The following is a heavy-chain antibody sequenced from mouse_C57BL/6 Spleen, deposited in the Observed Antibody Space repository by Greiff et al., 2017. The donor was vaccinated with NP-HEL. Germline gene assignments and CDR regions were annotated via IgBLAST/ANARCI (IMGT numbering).Heavy chain of an antibody. CDR1: GFTFRSYT. D-gene: IGHD4-1*01. CDR3: AIHEDWAVDD. V-gene: IGHV5-9*01. J-gene: IGHJ2*01. CDR2: ISGGGGNT. Sequence: EVKLVESGGGLVKPGGSVKLSCAASGFTFRSYTMSWVRQTPEKRLEWVATISGGGGNTYYPYSVKGRFTISRDNATNILYLQRSSLETEDTALYDCAIHEDWAVDDWGQGTTLTVSS.